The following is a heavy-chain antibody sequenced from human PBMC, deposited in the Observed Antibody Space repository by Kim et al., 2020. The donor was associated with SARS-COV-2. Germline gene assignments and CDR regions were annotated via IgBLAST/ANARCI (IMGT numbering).Heavy chain of an antibody. CDR1: GFTFSSYG. D-gene: IGHD2-2*01. CDR3: AIGRYCSSTSCYSSAFD. Sequence: GGSLRLSCAASGFTFSSYGMHWVRQAPGKGLEWVAVISYDGSNKYYADSVKGRFTISRDNSKNTLYLQMNSLRAEDTAVYYCAIGRYCSSTSCYSSAFD. V-gene: IGHV3-30*03. CDR2: ISYDGSNK. J-gene: IGHJ3*02.